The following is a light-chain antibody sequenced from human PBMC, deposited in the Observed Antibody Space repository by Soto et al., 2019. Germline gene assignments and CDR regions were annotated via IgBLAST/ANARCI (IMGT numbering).Light chain of an antibody. CDR2: LGS. J-gene: IGKJ4*01. V-gene: IGKV2-28*01. CDR1: QILLHSNGKNY. CDR3: MQALQTPLT. Sequence: DIVMTQSPLSLPVTPVDPASISFRSSQILLHSNGKNYLDWYLQKPGQSPQLLIYLGSNRASGVPDRFSGSGSGTDFTLKISRVEAEDVGVYYCMQALQTPLTFGGGTKVDIK.